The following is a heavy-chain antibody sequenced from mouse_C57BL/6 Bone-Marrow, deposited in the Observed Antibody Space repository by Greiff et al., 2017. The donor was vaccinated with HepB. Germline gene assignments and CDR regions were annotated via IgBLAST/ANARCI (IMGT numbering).Heavy chain of an antibody. J-gene: IGHJ4*01. CDR2: INPGSGGT. D-gene: IGHD1-3*01. V-gene: IGHV1-54*01. Sequence: QVHVKQSGAELVRPGTSVKVSCKASGYAFTNYLIEWVKQRPGQGLEWIGVINPGSGGTNYNEKFKGKATLTADKSSSTAYMQLSSLTSEDSAVYFCAKEMGRYYAMDYWGQGTPVTVSS. CDR1: GYAFTNYL. CDR3: AKEMGRYYAMDY.